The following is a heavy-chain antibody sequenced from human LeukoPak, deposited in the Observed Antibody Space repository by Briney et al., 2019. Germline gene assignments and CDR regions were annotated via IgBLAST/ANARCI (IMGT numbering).Heavy chain of an antibody. Sequence: GGSLRLSCAASGFTFSSYAMSWVRQAPGKGLDGVSAISGSCCSTYYADSVKGRFTISRDNSKNTLYLQMNSLRAEDTAVYYCAKTEEYYDILTGYVLDQGAIQLDYWGQGTLVTVSS. CDR1: GFTFSSYA. CDR3: AKTEEYYDILTGYVLDQGAIQLDY. J-gene: IGHJ4*02. D-gene: IGHD3-9*01. CDR2: ISGSCCST. V-gene: IGHV3-23*01.